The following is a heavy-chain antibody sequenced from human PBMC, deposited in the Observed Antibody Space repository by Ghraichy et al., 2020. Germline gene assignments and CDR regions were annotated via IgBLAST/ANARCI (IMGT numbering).Heavy chain of an antibody. V-gene: IGHV4-61*01. Sequence: SETLSLTCSVSGDSVSSGSFYWSWIRQTPGKGLEWIGYIYYTGGTNYNPSLKSRVTLSVDTSKNQFSLKMTSLTAADTAVYYCARDYYGSGSYFGWFDPWGQGTLVTVSS. D-gene: IGHD3-10*01. CDR2: IYYTGGT. J-gene: IGHJ5*02. CDR1: GDSVSSGSFY. CDR3: ARDYYGSGSYFGWFDP.